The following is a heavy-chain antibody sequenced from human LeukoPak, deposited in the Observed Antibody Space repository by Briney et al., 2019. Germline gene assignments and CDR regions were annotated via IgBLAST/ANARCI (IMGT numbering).Heavy chain of an antibody. CDR3: ARQLYVVGAFDI. V-gene: IGHV4-59*08. CDR1: GGSISSYY. CDR2: IYYSGST. D-gene: IGHD2-8*01. Sequence: PSETLSLTCTVSGGSISSYYWSWIRQPPGTVLAWIGYIYYSGSTNYNPSLKSRVTISVDTSKNQFSLKLSSVTAADTAVYYCARQLYVVGAFDIWGQGTMVTVSS. J-gene: IGHJ3*02.